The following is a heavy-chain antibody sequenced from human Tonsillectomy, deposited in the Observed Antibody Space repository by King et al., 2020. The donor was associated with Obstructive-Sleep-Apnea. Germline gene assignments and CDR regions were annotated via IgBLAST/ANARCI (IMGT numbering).Heavy chain of an antibody. D-gene: IGHD2-2*01. J-gene: IGHJ4*02. CDR3: AKGYCRTTSCYAPFDY. CDR2: IRYDGSNK. Sequence: VQLVESGGGVVQPGGSLRLSCAASGFTFSSSGMHWVRQAPGKGLEWVAFIRYDGSNKYYADSVKGRFTISRDNSKNTLYLQMDSLRAADTAVYYCAKGYCRTTSCYAPFDYWGQGTLVTVSS. V-gene: IGHV3-30*02. CDR1: GFTFSSSG.